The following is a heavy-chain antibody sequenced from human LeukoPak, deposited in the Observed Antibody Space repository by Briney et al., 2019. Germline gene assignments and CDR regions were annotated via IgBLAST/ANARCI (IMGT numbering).Heavy chain of an antibody. V-gene: IGHV4-59*11. Sequence: PSETLSLTCTVSGGSISSHYWSWIRQPPGKGLEWIGYIHYSGSTSYNPSLKNRVTISVDTSKNQFSLKLSSVTAADTAVYYCARDLGGYYNFDYWGQGTLVTVSP. CDR1: GGSISSHY. D-gene: IGHD3-3*01. CDR2: IHYSGST. J-gene: IGHJ4*02. CDR3: ARDLGGYYNFDY.